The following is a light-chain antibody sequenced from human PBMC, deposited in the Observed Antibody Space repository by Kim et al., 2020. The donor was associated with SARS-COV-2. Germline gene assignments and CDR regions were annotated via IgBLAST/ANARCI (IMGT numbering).Light chain of an antibody. CDR2: AVF. Sequence: VGARISIPCRARQGIHSYLAWYQQKPGKAPKLLIYAVFTLQSGVPSRFSGSGSGADFTLTIDSLQPDDFATYYCQQFKSYPLTFGGGTKVDIK. J-gene: IGKJ4*01. CDR3: QQFKSYPLT. CDR1: QGIHSY. V-gene: IGKV1-9*01.